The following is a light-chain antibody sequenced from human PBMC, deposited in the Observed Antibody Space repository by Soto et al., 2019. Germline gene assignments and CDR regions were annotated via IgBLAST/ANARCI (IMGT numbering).Light chain of an antibody. CDR2: KAS. Sequence: DIQMTQSPSTLSGSVGDTVTITFRASQTISSWLAWYQQKPGKAPKLLIYKASTLKSGVLSRFSGSGSGTEFTLTISSLQPDDFATYYCQQYNSYWTFGQGSEV. CDR1: QTISSW. CDR3: QQYNSYWT. V-gene: IGKV1-5*03. J-gene: IGKJ1*01.